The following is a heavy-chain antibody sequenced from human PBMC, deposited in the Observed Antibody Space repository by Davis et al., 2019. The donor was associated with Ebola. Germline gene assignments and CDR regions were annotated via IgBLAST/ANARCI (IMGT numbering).Heavy chain of an antibody. D-gene: IGHD2-2*01. CDR1: GGSMTTHH. J-gene: IGHJ4*02. Sequence: SETLSLTCTVSGGSMTTHHWNWIRQPPGKGLEWIGSIFSSETTYYNPSLKSRVIISVDTSKNHFSLNLNSVTAADTAVYYCARHTSRPRPYYFDFWGQGTLVTVSS. CDR3: ARHTSRPRPYYFDF. V-gene: IGHV4-59*04. CDR2: IFSSETT.